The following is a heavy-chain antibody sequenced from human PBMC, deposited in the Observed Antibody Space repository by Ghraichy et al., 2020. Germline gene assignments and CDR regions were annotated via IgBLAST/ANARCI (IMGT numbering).Heavy chain of an antibody. CDR2: IKQDGSEK. CDR1: GFTFSSYW. J-gene: IGHJ5*02. CDR3: ARADYYYDSSGYYQGWFDP. D-gene: IGHD3-22*01. Sequence: GGSLRLSCAASGFTFSSYWMSWVRQAPGKGLEWVANIKQDGSEKYYVDSVKGRFTISRDNAKNSLYLQMNSLRAEDTAVYYCARADYYYDSSGYYQGWFDPWGQGTLVTVSS. V-gene: IGHV3-7*01.